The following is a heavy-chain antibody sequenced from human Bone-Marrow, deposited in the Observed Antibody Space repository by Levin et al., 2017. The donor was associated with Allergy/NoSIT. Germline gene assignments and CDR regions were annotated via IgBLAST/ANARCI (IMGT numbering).Heavy chain of an antibody. D-gene: IGHD4-17*01. CDR1: GYTFTSYA. CDR3: ARAGDPFDY. CDR2: INTNTGNP. Sequence: ASVKVSCKASGYTFTSYAMHWVRQAPGQGLEWVGWINTNTGNPTYAQGFTGRFVFSLDTSVSTAYLQISSLKAEDTAIYYCARAGDPFDYWGQGTLVTVSS. J-gene: IGHJ4*02. V-gene: IGHV7-4-1*02.